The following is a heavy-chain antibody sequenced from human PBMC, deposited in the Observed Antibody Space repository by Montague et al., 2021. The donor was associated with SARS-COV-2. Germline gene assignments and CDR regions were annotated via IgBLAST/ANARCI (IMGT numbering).Heavy chain of an antibody. J-gene: IGHJ4*02. V-gene: IGHV4-34*01. CDR3: ARGVPGY. CDR2: IKDSKGT. CDR1: GGSFSGYN. Sequence: SETLSLTCAVYGGSFSGYNWGWVRQSPGKGLEWIGQIKDSKGTKYNPSLKSRVTISLDTSKNQFSLKLSSVTAADTAVYYCARGVPGYWVQGTLVTVSS. D-gene: IGHD4/OR15-4a*01.